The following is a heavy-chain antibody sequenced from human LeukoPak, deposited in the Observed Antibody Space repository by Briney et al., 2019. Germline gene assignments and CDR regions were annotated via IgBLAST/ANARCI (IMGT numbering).Heavy chain of an antibody. J-gene: IGHJ6*02. CDR1: GYTLTELS. V-gene: IGHV1-24*01. D-gene: IGHD3-3*01. CDR2: FDPEDGET. Sequence: ASVKVSCKVSGYTLTELSMHWVRQAPGKGLAWVGGFDPEDGETIYAQKFQGRVTMTEDTSTDTAYMELSSLRSEDTAVYYCARGQKKYDFWSGYELAPKVGAQTYGMDVWGQGTTVTVSS. CDR3: ARGQKKYDFWSGYELAPKVGAQTYGMDV.